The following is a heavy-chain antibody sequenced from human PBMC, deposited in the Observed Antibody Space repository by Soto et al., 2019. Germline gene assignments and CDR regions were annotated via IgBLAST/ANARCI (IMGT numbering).Heavy chain of an antibody. D-gene: IGHD3-22*01. V-gene: IGHV4-39*01. CDR3: ARRKGGDSSGYGMDV. Sequence: GSLSLTCTVSGGSISSSSYYWGWIRQPPGKGLEWIGSIYYSGSTYYNPSLKSRVTISVDTSKNQFSLKLSSVTAADTAVYYCARRKGGDSSGYGMDVWGQGTTVTVSS. J-gene: IGHJ6*02. CDR1: GGSISSSSYY. CDR2: IYYSGST.